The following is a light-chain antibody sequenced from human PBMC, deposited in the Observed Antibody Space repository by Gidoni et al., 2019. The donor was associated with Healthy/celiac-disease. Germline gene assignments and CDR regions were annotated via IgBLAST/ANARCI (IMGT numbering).Light chain of an antibody. CDR2: DAS. J-gene: IGKJ2*01. CDR3: QQRSNWPPYT. CDR1: QSVSSY. V-gene: IGKV3-11*01. Sequence: PRERATLSCRASQSVSSYLAWYQQKPGQAPRLLIYDASNRATGIPDFTLTISSLEPEDFAVYYYQQRSNWPPYTFGQGTKLEIK.